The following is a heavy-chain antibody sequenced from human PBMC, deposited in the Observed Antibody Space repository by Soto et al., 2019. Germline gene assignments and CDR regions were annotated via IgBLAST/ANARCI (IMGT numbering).Heavy chain of an antibody. D-gene: IGHD2-21*02. CDR2: ISGSGGST. J-gene: IGHJ4*02. CDR3: AKTSSGSVVTPIDY. V-gene: IGHV3-23*01. Sequence: GGSLRLSCAASGFTFSSYAMSWVRQAPGKGLEWVSAISGSGGSTYYADSVKGRFTISRDNSKNTLYLQMNSLRAEDTAVYYCAKTSSGSVVTPIDYWGQGTLVTVSS. CDR1: GFTFSSYA.